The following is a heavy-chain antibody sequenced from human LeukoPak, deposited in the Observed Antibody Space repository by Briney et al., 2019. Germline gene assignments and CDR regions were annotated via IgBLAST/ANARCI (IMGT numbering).Heavy chain of an antibody. D-gene: IGHD2-2*01. CDR2: MNYGGST. Sequence: PSETLSLTCTVSGGSISNNDYFWGWIRQPPGKGLEWIGSMNYGGSTHDNPSLKSRVTISVDTSKNQVSLKLSSVTAADTAVYYCARRVPVRSGNWFDPWGQGTLVTVSS. J-gene: IGHJ5*02. CDR3: ARRVPVRSGNWFDP. CDR1: GGSISNNDYF. V-gene: IGHV4-39*01.